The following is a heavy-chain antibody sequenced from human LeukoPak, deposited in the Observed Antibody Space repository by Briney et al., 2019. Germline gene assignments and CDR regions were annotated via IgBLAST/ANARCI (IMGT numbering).Heavy chain of an antibody. CDR2: IYYSGST. CDR1: GGSISGYY. V-gene: IGHV4-59*08. Sequence: PSETLSLTCTVSGGSISGYYWSWIRQPPGKGLEWIGFIYYSGSTTYNPSLRSRVTISVDTSKNQFSLKLSSVTAADTAVYYCARHWGDSPNHSDDLYAFDIWGQGTMVTVPS. CDR3: ARHWGDSPNHSDDLYAFDI. D-gene: IGHD1-14*01. J-gene: IGHJ3*02.